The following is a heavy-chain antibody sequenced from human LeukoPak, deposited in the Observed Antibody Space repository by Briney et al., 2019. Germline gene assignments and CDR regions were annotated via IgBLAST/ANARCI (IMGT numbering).Heavy chain of an antibody. CDR2: IYSGGST. CDR1: GFTVSSNY. V-gene: IGHV3-53*01. Sequence: GGSLRLSCAASGFTVSSNYMSWVRQAPGKGLEWVSVIYSGGSTYYADSVKGRFTISRDNSKNTLYLQMNSLRAEDTAVYYCATSRRDGYNLVGLFDYWGQGTLVTVSS. J-gene: IGHJ4*02. CDR3: ATSRRDGYNLVGLFDY. D-gene: IGHD5-24*01.